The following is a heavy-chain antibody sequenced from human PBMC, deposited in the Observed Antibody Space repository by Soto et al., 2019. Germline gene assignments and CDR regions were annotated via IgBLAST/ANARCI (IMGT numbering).Heavy chain of an antibody. V-gene: IGHV1-2*02. D-gene: IGHD2-21*02. J-gene: IGHJ6*02. CDR1: GYRIAGYG. CDR2: INPKSGAT. Sequence: ASVKVSCKACGYRIAGYGLHGVRQAPGKGLQWMGWINPKSGATGYAQKFQGRVTMTREMSTNTAYLELSGLRSDDTADDTAVYYCAKSNYGGDDYFQYGLDVWGQGTTVTVSS. CDR3: VYYCAKSNYGGDDYFQYGLDV.